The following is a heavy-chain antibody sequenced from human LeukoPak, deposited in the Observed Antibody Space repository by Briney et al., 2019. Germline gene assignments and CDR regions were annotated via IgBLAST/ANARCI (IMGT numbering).Heavy chain of an antibody. J-gene: IGHJ4*02. Sequence: GGSLRLSCAASGFTFSSYGMHWVRQAPGKGLEWVALISYDGSNEYYADSVKGRFTISRDNSKNTLYLQMNSLKTEDTAVYYCTPDILTGYYSWGQGTLVTVSS. CDR3: TPDILTGYYS. D-gene: IGHD3-9*01. CDR1: GFTFSSYG. V-gene: IGHV3-30*03. CDR2: ISYDGSNE.